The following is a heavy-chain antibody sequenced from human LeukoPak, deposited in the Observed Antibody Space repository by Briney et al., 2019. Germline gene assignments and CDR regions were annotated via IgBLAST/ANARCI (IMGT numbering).Heavy chain of an antibody. V-gene: IGHV3-30*03. Sequence: GGSLRLSCAASGFTFSSYGMHWVRQAPGKGLEWVAVISYDGSNKYYADSVKGRLTISRDNSKNTLYLQMNSLRAEDTALYHCARNNGMDVWGQGTTVIVSS. CDR1: GFTFSSYG. J-gene: IGHJ6*02. CDR2: ISYDGSNK. CDR3: ARNNGMDV.